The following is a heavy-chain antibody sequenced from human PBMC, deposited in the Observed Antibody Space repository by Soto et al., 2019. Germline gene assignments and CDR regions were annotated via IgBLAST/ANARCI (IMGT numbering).Heavy chain of an antibody. Sequence: GFLRLSCAASGLSFCSYAMTWVRHAPGKGLEWVSSIYGYGITAYYADSVKGRFTISRNNSKNTLDLQMKTLRAEDTALYYCATDFPHGVAGGIFFEYWGQGALVTVSS. D-gene: IGHD3-16*01. CDR1: GLSFCSYA. V-gene: IGHV3-23*01. J-gene: IGHJ4*02. CDR2: IYGYGITA. CDR3: ATDFPHGVAGGIFFEY.